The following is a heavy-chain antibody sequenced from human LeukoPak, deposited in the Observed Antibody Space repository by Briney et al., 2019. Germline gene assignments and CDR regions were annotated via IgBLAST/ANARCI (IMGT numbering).Heavy chain of an antibody. J-gene: IGHJ5*02. CDR3: ARAGIVVVVAATRTSKVVNWFDP. Sequence: KASETLSLTCTVSGGSISSSSYYWGWIRQPPGKGLEWIGSIYYSGSTYYNPSLKSRVTISVDTSKNQFSLKLSSVTAADTAVYYCARAGIVVVVAATRTSKVVNWFDPWGQGTLVTVSS. CDR1: GGSISSSSYY. V-gene: IGHV4-39*01. D-gene: IGHD2-15*01. CDR2: IYYSGST.